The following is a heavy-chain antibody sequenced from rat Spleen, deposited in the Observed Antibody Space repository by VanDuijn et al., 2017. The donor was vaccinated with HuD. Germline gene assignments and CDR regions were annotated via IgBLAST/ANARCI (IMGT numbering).Heavy chain of an antibody. CDR2: ISYDGSST. J-gene: IGHJ3*01. V-gene: IGHV5-7*01. Sequence: EVQLVESGGGLVQPGRSKKLSCAASGFTFSNYGMAWVRQAPKKGLEWVATISYDGSSTYYRDSVKGRFTISRDNAESTLSLQMDSLRSEDSATYYCARLGNSDYYWFAYWGQGTLVTVSS. CDR1: GFTFSNYG. D-gene: IGHD1-6*01. CDR3: ARLGNSDYYWFAY.